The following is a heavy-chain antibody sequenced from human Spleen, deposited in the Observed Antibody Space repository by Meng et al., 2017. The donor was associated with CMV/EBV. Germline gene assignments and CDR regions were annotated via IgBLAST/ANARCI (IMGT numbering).Heavy chain of an antibody. Sequence: SETLSLTCTVSGYSISSGYYWGWVRQPPGKGLEWIGSIYHSGSTYYNPSLKSRVTISVDPSKNHYSLKRSSVTAADTAVYYCARARFDYWGQGTLVTVSS. CDR2: IYHSGST. CDR1: GYSISSGYY. V-gene: IGHV4-38-2*02. J-gene: IGHJ4*02. CDR3: ARARFDY.